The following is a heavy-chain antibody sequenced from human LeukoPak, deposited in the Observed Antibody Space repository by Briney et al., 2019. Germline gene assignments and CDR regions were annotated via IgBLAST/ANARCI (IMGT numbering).Heavy chain of an antibody. CDR2: ISISSTYR. CDR3: ARDQPDTAFDY. J-gene: IGHJ4*02. Sequence: AESLTLSCAVSRFTFGTYTMNWDRQAPGKGLEWVSSISISSTYRYYGDAVKGRFTMSRDNAKNSLFLQMNSLRAEDTAVYYCARDQPDTAFDYWGQGTLVTVPS. V-gene: IGHV3-21*01. CDR1: RFTFGTYT. D-gene: IGHD5-18*01.